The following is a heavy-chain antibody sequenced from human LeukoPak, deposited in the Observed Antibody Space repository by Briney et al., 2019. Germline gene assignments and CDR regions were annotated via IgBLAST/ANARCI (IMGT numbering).Heavy chain of an antibody. CDR3: AKEGAYGSGWPNWFDP. D-gene: IGHD6-19*01. J-gene: IGHJ5*02. CDR1: GFTFSLYG. Sequence: GGSLRLSCAASGFTFSLYGMHWVRQAPGKGLEWVAVISYDGSNKYYADSVKGRFTISRDNSKNTLFLQMSSLTAEDTAVYYCAKEGAYGSGWPNWFDPWGQGTLVTVSS. V-gene: IGHV3-30*18. CDR2: ISYDGSNK.